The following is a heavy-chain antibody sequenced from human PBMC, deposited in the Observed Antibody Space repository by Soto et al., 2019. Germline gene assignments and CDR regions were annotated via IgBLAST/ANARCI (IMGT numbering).Heavy chain of an antibody. CDR3: TRDLHIPGYCSGGSCRTFDI. Sequence: GGSLRLSCTASGFTFGDYAMSWVRQAPGKGLEWVGFIRSKAYGGTTEYAASVKGRFTISRDDSKSIAYLQMNSLKTEDTAVYYCTRDLHIPGYCSGGSCRTFDIWGQGTMVTVSS. CDR1: GFTFGDYA. D-gene: IGHD2-15*01. CDR2: IRSKAYGGTT. J-gene: IGHJ3*02. V-gene: IGHV3-49*04.